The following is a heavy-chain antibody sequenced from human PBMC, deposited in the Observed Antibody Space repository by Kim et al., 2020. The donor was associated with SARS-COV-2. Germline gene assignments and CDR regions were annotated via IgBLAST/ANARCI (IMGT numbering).Heavy chain of an antibody. Sequence: GGSLRLSCAASGFTFSSCAMHWVRQAPGKGLEWVAVISYDGSNKNYADSVKGRYTISRDNSKNTLYLQMNSLRGEDTALYYCAGDPWSRLRGVTYSYYGMDVWGHGTTVAVSS. CDR2: ISYDGSNK. CDR1: GFTFSSCA. CDR3: AGDPWSRLRGVTYSYYGMDV. D-gene: IGHD3-10*01. J-gene: IGHJ6*02. V-gene: IGHV3-30-3*01.